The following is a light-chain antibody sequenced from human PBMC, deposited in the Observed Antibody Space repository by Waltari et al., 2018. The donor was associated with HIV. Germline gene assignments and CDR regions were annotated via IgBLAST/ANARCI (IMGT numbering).Light chain of an antibody. V-gene: IGKV1-33*01. CDR2: DAS. Sequence: DIQMTQSPSSLSASVGDRVTITCQASQDMNIYLNWYQQTPGKAPKLLIYDASNLQTGVPSRVSGGVSWTDCSLTIRSLQPEDFATYYCQQYDNLPYTFGQGTKLEI. J-gene: IGKJ2*01. CDR1: QDMNIY. CDR3: QQYDNLPYT.